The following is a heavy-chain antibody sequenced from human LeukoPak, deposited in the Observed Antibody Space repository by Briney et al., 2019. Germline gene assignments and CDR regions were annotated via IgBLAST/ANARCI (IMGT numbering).Heavy chain of an antibody. CDR1: GGSISSSSYY. D-gene: IGHD5-18*01. J-gene: IGHJ4*02. CDR2: IYYSGST. V-gene: IGHV4-39*07. CDR3: ARDALSLNTARGFLDY. Sequence: SETLSLTCTVSGGSISSSSYYWGWIRRPPGKGLEWIGSIYYSGSTYYNPSLKSRVTISVDTSKNQFFLKLSSVTAADTAVYYCARDALSLNTARGFLDYWGQGTLVTVSS.